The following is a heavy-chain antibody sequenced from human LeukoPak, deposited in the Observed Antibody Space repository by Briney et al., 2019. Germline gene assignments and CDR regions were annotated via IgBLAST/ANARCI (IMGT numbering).Heavy chain of an antibody. CDR2: ISGTGGSV. CDR3: AKAASSSWPSYYYGMDV. D-gene: IGHD6-13*01. V-gene: IGHV3-23*01. CDR1: GFTLNSYA. J-gene: IGHJ6*02. Sequence: GGSLRLSCAASGFTLNSYAMNWVRQAPGKGLEWVSSISGTGGSVYYAVSVKGRFTISRDHSKNILYLQMNSLRADDTAVYYCAKAASSSWPSYYYGMDVWGQGTTVTVTS.